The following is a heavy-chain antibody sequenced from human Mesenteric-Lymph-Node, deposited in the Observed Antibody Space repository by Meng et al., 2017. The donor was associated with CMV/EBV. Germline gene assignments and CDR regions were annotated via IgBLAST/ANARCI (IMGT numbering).Heavy chain of an antibody. V-gene: IGHV3-23*01. J-gene: IGHJ4*01. CDR2: ISSSGGSK. CDR1: GFTCSSYA. CDR3: AKGTSYYFDY. Sequence: LSGADSGFTCSSYARSWVRQAPGKGLEWVSAISSSGGSKYYADTVKGRFTISRDKSKNTLYLQMNSLRAEDTAVYYCAKGTSYYFDYWGHGTLVTVSS.